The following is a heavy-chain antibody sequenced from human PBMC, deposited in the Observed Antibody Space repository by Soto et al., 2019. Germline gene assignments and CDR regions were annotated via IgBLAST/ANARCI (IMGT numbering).Heavy chain of an antibody. J-gene: IGHJ6*02. V-gene: IGHV1-69*13. CDR1: GGTFSSYA. CDR3: ARGDIVVVPAAIVRYYYYGMDV. CDR2: IIPIFGTA. Sequence: SVKVSCKASGGTFSSYAISWVRQAPGQGLEWMGGIIPIFGTANYAQKFQGRVTITADESTSTAYMELSSLRSEDTAVYYCARGDIVVVPAAIVRYYYYGMDVWGQGTTVTVYS. D-gene: IGHD2-2*02.